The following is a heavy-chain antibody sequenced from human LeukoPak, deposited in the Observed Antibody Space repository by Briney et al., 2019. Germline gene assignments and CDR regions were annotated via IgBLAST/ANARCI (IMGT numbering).Heavy chain of an antibody. CDR2: IYHSGST. CDR1: GGSISSGDYY. Sequence: SQTLSLTCTVSGGSISSGDYYWSWIRQPPGKGLEWIGYIYHSGSTYYNPSLKSRVTISVDRSKNQFSLKLSSVTAADTAVYYCAGSRLVVGATNRGYWGQGTLVTVSS. D-gene: IGHD1-26*01. J-gene: IGHJ4*02. V-gene: IGHV4-30-2*01. CDR3: AGSRLVVGATNRGY.